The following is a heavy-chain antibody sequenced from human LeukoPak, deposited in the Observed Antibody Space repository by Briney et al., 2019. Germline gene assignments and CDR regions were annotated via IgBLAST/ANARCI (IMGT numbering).Heavy chain of an antibody. V-gene: IGHV1-18*01. D-gene: IGHD2-15*01. CDR1: GYTFTSYG. Sequence: GASVKVSCKASGYTFTSYGISWVRQAPGQGLEWMGWISAYNGNTNYAQKLQGRVTMTTDTSTSTAYMELRSLRSDDTAVYYCARSPLSCSGGSCYSDYWGQGTLVTVSS. CDR3: ARSPLSCSGGSCYSDY. CDR2: ISAYNGNT. J-gene: IGHJ4*02.